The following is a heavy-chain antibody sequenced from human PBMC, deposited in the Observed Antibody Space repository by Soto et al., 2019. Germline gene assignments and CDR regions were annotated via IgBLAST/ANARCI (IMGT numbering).Heavy chain of an antibody. CDR1: GYTFTSYY. V-gene: IGHV1-46*01. J-gene: IGHJ6*02. CDR2: INPSGGST. D-gene: IGHD2-2*01. Sequence: GASVKVSCKASGYTFTSYYMHWVRQAPGQGLEWMGIINPSGGSTSYAQKFQGRVTMTRDTSTSTVYMELSSLRSEDTAVYYCSRLDLIVPTINNYYYYGMDVWGQGTTVTVSS. CDR3: SRLDLIVPTINNYYYYGMDV.